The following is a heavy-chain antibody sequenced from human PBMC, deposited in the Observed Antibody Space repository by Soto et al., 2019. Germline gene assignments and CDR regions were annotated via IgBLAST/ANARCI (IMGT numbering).Heavy chain of an antibody. CDR1: GFPFSPYT. D-gene: IGHD2-21*02. V-gene: IGHV3-30-3*01. J-gene: IGHJ4*02. Sequence: QVQLVESGGGVVQPGRSLRLSCAASGFPFSPYTMHWVRQAPGRGLEWVAVISYDGSEKYYADSVKGRITISRDNSKNTLYLQMNSLRAEDTAVYYCARGGGFCGGDCYKGGIDYWGQGTLVTVSS. CDR3: ARGGGFCGGDCYKGGIDY. CDR2: ISYDGSEK.